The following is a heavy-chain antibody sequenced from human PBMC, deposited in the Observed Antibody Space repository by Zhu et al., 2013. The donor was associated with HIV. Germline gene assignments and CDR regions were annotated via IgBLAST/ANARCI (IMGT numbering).Heavy chain of an antibody. V-gene: IGHV1-2*02. CDR3: ARAVSGSYHSPLNY. J-gene: IGHJ4*02. CDR2: INPNNAAT. CDR1: GYTFTAYY. Sequence: QVLLVQSGAEVKKPGASVKVSCKASGYTFTAYYIHWLRQAPGQGLEWMGWINPNNAATTFAQRFEGRVTMTRDTSITTSYMEISSLRSDDTALYYCARAVSGSYHSPLNYWGQGTLVTVSS. D-gene: IGHD3-10*01.